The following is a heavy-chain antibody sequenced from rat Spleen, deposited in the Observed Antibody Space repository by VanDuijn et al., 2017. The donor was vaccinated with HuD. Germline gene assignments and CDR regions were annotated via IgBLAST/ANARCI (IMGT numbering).Heavy chain of an antibody. V-gene: IGHV5-7*01. CDR3: ARHSSPQYTMMVLITTDVMDA. D-gene: IGHD1-12*02. CDR2: IIYDGSGT. J-gene: IGHJ4*01. CDR1: GFTFSDYA. Sequence: EVQLVESGGGLVQPGRSLKLSCAASGFTFSDYAMAWVRQSPKKGLEWVATIIYDGSGTHYRDSVKGRFTISRANAKSTLYLQMDSLRSEDTATYYCARHSSPQYTMMVLITTDVMDAWGQGASVTVSS.